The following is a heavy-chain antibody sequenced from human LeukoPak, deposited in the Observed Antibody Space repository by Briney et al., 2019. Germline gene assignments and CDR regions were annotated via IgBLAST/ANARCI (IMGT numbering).Heavy chain of an antibody. CDR1: GYTFTGYY. CDR3: ARDYYGSGSYLF. CDR2: INPNSGGT. Sequence: ASVKVSCKASGYTFTGYYMHWVRQAPGQGLEWMGWINPNSGGTNYARKFQGRVTMTRDTSISTAYMELSRLRSDDTAVYYCARDYYGSGSYLFWGQGTLVTVSS. J-gene: IGHJ4*02. D-gene: IGHD3-10*01. V-gene: IGHV1-2*02.